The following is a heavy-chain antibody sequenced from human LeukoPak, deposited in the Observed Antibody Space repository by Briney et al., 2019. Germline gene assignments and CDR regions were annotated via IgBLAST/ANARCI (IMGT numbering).Heavy chain of an antibody. J-gene: IGHJ4*02. CDR1: GFTFNNYA. Sequence: GGSLRLSCTASGFTFNNYAMSWVRQAPGKGLEWVSAITDSGGDTYHADSVKGRFTISRDNSKMTLYLQMSSLRVEDTAVYYCAKGSRSSRPYYFDYWGQGSLVTVSS. D-gene: IGHD6-6*01. V-gene: IGHV3-23*01. CDR2: ITDSGGDT. CDR3: AKGSRSSRPYYFDY.